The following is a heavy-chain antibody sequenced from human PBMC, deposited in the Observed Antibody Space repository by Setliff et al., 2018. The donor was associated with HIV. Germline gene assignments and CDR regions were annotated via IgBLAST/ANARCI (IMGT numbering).Heavy chain of an antibody. CDR2: IRRNGANT. J-gene: IGHJ4*02. CDR3: ARDVDVYDILTGYHFDY. CDR1: GFTFDTHA. V-gene: IGHV3-64*01. D-gene: IGHD3-9*01. Sequence: PGGSLRLSCAASGFTFDTHAMHWLRQATGKGLEYVSGIRRNGANTYYTNSVKGRLTMTRDMSTSTVHMDLSSLRPEDTAVYYFARDVDVYDILTGYHFDYWGQGTLVTVSS.